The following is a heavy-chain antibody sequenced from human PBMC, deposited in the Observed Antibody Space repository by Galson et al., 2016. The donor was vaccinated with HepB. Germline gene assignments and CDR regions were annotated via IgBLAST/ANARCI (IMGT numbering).Heavy chain of an antibody. Sequence: SVKVSCKASGGTFSSYAISWVRQAPGQGLEWMGGIIPIFGTANYAQKFQGRVTITADESTSTAYMELSSLRSEDTAVYYCARDLDCGGDCYLVHWGQGTLVTVSS. V-gene: IGHV1-69*13. CDR3: ARDLDCGGDCYLVH. CDR1: GGTFSSYA. D-gene: IGHD2-21*02. J-gene: IGHJ4*02. CDR2: IIPIFGTA.